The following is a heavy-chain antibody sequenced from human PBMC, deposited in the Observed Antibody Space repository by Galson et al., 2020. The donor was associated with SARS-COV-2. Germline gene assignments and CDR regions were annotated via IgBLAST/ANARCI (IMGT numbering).Heavy chain of an antibody. CDR3: AKDRWADYYDSSGYIDY. Sequence: GGSLRLSCAASGFTFSSYGMHWVRQAPGKGLEWVAVISYDGSNKYYADSVKGRFTISRDNSKNTLYLQMNSLRAEDTAVYYCAKDRWADYYDSSGYIDYWGQGTLVTVSS. CDR2: ISYDGSNK. D-gene: IGHD3-22*01. V-gene: IGHV3-30*18. CDR1: GFTFSSYG. J-gene: IGHJ4*02.